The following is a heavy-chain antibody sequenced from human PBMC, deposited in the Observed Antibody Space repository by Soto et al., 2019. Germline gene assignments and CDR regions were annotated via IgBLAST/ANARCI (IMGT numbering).Heavy chain of an antibody. D-gene: IGHD3-10*01. CDR2: ISYDGSNK. CDR1: GFTFSSYG. V-gene: IGHV3-30*18. J-gene: IGHJ6*02. CDR3: AKDGFGNYYGSGSYSYYYYYGMDV. Sequence: GGSLRLSCAASGFTFSSYGMHWVRQAPGKGLEWVAVISYDGSNKYYADSVKGRFTISRDNSKNTLYLQMNSLRAEDTAVYYCAKDGFGNYYGSGSYSYYYYYGMDVWGQGTTVTVSS.